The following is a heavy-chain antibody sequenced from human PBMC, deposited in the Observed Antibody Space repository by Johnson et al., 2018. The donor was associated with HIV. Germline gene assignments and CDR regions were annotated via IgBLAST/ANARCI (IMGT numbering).Heavy chain of an antibody. Sequence: EVQLVESGGGLVQPGGSLRLSCAASGFTFSSYAMSWVRQAPGTGLAWVSSISSSGSTLYYADAVKGGFTISRDKAKNSLYLPRNSLRAEDTALYYCVRDFGHWDDAFGFWGRGTMVTVSS. V-gene: IGHV3-48*01. CDR3: VRDFGHWDDAFGF. D-gene: IGHD7-27*01. J-gene: IGHJ3*01. CDR2: ISSSGSTL. CDR1: GFTFSSYA.